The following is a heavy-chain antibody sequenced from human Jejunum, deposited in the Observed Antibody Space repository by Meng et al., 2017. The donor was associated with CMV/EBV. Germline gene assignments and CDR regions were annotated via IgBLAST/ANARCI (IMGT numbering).Heavy chain of an antibody. Sequence: EVPLVDSGGGLVQPGGPLGLSCAVSGLSVSSQYMSWVRQAPGKGLGWVSVIYSGGGTYYADSVKGRFTISRDTSKNTLYLQMNSLRAEDTALYYCTRETYYYGSGSYHFDYWGKGALVNVSS. CDR1: GLSVSSQY. J-gene: IGHJ4*02. CDR2: IYSGGGT. D-gene: IGHD3-10*01. CDR3: TRETYYYGSGSYHFDY. V-gene: IGHV3-66*01.